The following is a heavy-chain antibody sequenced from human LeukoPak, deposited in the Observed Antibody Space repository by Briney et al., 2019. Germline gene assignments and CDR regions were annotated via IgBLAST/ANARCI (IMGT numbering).Heavy chain of an antibody. Sequence: GRSLRLSCAASGFTFSSYGMHWVRQAPGKGLEWVAVISYDGSNKYYADSVKGRFTISRDNSKNTLYLQMNSLRAEDTAVYYCAKGSYYDSSGSNDDAFDIWGQGTLVTVSS. CDR2: ISYDGSNK. D-gene: IGHD3-22*01. J-gene: IGHJ3*02. CDR1: GFTFSSYG. V-gene: IGHV3-30*18. CDR3: AKGSYYDSSGSNDDAFDI.